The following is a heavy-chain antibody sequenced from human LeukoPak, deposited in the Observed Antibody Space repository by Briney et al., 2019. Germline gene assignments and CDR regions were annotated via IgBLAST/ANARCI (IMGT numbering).Heavy chain of an antibody. V-gene: IGHV4-61*02. CDR1: GGSISSGSYY. CDR2: IYTSGST. J-gene: IGHJ6*03. Sequence: SQTLSLTCTVSGGSISSGSYYWSWIRQPAGKGLEWIGRIYTSGSTNYNPSLKSRVTISVDTSKNQFPLKLSSVTAADTAVYYCARVRTIVVVVHYYYYMDVWGKGTAVTVSS. D-gene: IGHD2-2*01. CDR3: ARVRTIVVVVHYYYYMDV.